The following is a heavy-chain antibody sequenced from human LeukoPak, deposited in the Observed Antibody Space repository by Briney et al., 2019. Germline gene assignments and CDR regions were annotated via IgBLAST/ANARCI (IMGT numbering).Heavy chain of an antibody. V-gene: IGHV3-48*03. Sequence: GGSLRLSCEASGFAFNIYQMNWVRQAPGKGLEWVSSIDRIPSILYYADSVRGRFTISRDNAAMHLQMNSLRPDDTAVYYCARSAVSGSDSYFDSWGQGTLVTVSS. CDR1: GFAFNIYQ. CDR2: IDRIPSIL. J-gene: IGHJ4*02. D-gene: IGHD5-12*01. CDR3: ARSAVSGSDSYFDS.